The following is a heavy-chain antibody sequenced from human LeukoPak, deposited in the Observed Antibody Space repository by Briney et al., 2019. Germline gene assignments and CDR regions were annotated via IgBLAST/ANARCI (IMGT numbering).Heavy chain of an antibody. Sequence: KDGESLKISCKGSGYSFTSYWIGWVRQMAGKGLELMGIIYPGDSDTRYSPSVQVQVTISADKSIRTAYLQWSRLKASDTAMYYCARRSSSWYGGWFDPWGQGTLVTVSS. V-gene: IGHV5-51*01. CDR1: GYSFTSYW. J-gene: IGHJ5*02. D-gene: IGHD6-13*01. CDR2: IYPGDSDT. CDR3: ARRSSSWYGGWFDP.